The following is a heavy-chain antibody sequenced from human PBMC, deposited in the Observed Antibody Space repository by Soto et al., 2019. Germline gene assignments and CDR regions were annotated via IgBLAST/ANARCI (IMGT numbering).Heavy chain of an antibody. Sequence: GGSLRLSCAASGFTFSSYAMSWVRQAPGKGLEWVSAISGSGGSTYYADSVKGRFTISRDNSKNTLYLQMNSLRAEDTAVYYCAKDHSSGTDHYYYMDVWGKGTTVTVSS. CDR2: ISGSGGST. J-gene: IGHJ6*03. V-gene: IGHV3-23*01. CDR3: AKDHSSGTDHYYYMDV. D-gene: IGHD6-13*01. CDR1: GFTFSSYA.